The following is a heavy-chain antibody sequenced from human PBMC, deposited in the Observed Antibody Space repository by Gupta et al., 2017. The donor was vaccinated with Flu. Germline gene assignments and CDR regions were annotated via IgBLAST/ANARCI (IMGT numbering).Heavy chain of an antibody. CDR1: GFTFDDYA. V-gene: IGHV3-9*01. CDR3: AKGDSGWYAGGDY. CDR2: ISWNSGSI. Sequence: EVQLVESGGGLVQPGRSLRLSCAASGFTFDDYAMHWVRQAPGKGLEWVSGISWNSGSIGYADSVKGRFTISRDNAKNSLYLQMNSLRAEDTAWYYCAKGDSGWYAGGDYWGQGTRGTVSS. D-gene: IGHD6-19*01. J-gene: IGHJ4*02.